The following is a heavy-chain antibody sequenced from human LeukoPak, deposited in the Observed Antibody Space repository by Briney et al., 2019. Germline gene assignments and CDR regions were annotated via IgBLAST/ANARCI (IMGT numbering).Heavy chain of an antibody. CDR1: GYRFTSYW. V-gene: IGHV5-51*01. Sequence: GESLKIPCKGSGYRFTSYWIAWVRQMPGKGLEWMGTIYPGDSETRYSPSSQGQVTISADKSISTAYLQWSTLEASDTATYYCARPSSGTYYGMDVWGQGTTVTVSS. D-gene: IGHD1-26*01. CDR2: IYPGDSET. CDR3: ARPSSGTYYGMDV. J-gene: IGHJ6*02.